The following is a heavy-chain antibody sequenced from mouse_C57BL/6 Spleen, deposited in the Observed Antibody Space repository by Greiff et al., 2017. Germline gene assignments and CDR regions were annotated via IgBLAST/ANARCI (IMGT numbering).Heavy chain of an antibody. CDR1: GYTFTSYW. CDR2: IHPNSGST. J-gene: IGHJ2*01. CDR3: ARSNYYGSTGNLDY. D-gene: IGHD1-1*01. Sequence: QVHVKQPGAELVKPGASVKLSCKASGYTFTSYWMHWVKQRPGQGLEWIGMIHPNSGSTNYNEKFKSKATLTVDKSSSTAYMQLSSLTSEDSAVYYCARSNYYGSTGNLDYWGQGTTLTVPS. V-gene: IGHV1-64*01.